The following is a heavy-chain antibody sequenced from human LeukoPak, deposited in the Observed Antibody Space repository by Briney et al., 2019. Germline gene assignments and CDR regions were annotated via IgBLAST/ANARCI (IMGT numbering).Heavy chain of an antibody. CDR1: GFTFSSYA. CDR2: ISYDGSNK. CDR3: ARDRNVVVPAAIGY. J-gene: IGHJ4*02. Sequence: GGSLRLSCAASGFTFSSYAMHWVRQAPGKGLEWVAVISYDGSNKYYGDSVKGRFTISRDNSKNTLYPQMNSLRAEDTAVYYCARDRNVVVPAAIGYWGQGTLVTVSS. V-gene: IGHV3-30-3*01. D-gene: IGHD2-2*01.